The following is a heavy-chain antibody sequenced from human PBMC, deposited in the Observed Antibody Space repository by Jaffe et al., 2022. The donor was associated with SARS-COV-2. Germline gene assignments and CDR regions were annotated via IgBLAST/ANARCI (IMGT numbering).Heavy chain of an antibody. Sequence: QVQLQQWGAGLLKPSETLSLTCAVYGGSFSGYYWSWIRQPPGKGLEWIGEINHSGSTNYNPSLKSRVTISVDTSKNQFSLKLSSVTAADTAVYYCARGGGGNGMGWFDPWGQGTLVTVSS. D-gene: IGHD1-26*01. CDR2: INHSGST. V-gene: IGHV4-34*01. CDR3: ARGGGGNGMGWFDP. J-gene: IGHJ5*02. CDR1: GGSFSGYY.